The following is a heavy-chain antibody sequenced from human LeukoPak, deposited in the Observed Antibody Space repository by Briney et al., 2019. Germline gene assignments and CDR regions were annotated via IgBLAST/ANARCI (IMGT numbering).Heavy chain of an antibody. J-gene: IGHJ4*02. CDR3: AKGRCSAGSCYEFDH. V-gene: IGHV3-30*18. CDR2: ISYDGSNK. CDR1: GFTFSSYG. D-gene: IGHD2-15*01. Sequence: GGSLRLSCAASGFTFSSYGIHWVRQAPGKGLKWVAVISYDGSNKYYADSVKGRFTISRDNSKNTLYLQMSSLRPEDTAVYYCAKGRCSAGSCYEFDHWGQGTLVTVSS.